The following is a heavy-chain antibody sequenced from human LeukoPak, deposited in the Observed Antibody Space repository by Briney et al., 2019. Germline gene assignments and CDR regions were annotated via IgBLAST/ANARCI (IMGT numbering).Heavy chain of an antibody. D-gene: IGHD1-26*01. Sequence: GGTLRLSCAASGFTFSSYGMSWVRQAPGKGLEWVSAISGSGGSTYYADSVKGRFTISRDNSKNTLYLQMNSLRVEDTALYYCARESLVDYNFYYMDVWGKGTTVTVSS. J-gene: IGHJ6*03. CDR1: GFTFSSYG. V-gene: IGHV3-23*01. CDR2: ISGSGGST. CDR3: ARESLVDYNFYYMDV.